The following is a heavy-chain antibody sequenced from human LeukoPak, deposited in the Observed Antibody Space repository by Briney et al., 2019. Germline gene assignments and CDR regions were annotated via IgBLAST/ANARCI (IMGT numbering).Heavy chain of an antibody. CDR1: GGSISSDGYY. D-gene: IGHD6-6*01. CDR2: IQHSGGT. CDR3: ARGPASPYLFDY. Sequence: SETLSLTCTVSGGSISSDGYYWSWIRQPPGKGPEWIGHIQHSGGTHYNSSLKSRVTISVDRSKNQFSLKLSSVTAADTAVYYCARGPASPYLFDYWGQGTLVAVSS. V-gene: IGHV4-30-2*01. J-gene: IGHJ4*02.